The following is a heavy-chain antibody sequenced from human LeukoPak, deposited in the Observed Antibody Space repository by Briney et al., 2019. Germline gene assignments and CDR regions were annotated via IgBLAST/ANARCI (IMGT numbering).Heavy chain of an antibody. D-gene: IGHD3-22*01. Sequence: PGRSLRLSCAASGFTFNNYGMHWVRQAPGKGLEWVAAIWYDGSNKYYADSVKGRFTISRDNSKNTLYLQMNSLRAEDTALYYCARGREYYYDSSAYSKFDYWGQGTLVTVSS. CDR2: IWYDGSNK. CDR1: GFTFNNYG. V-gene: IGHV3-33*01. J-gene: IGHJ4*02. CDR3: ARGREYYYDSSAYSKFDY.